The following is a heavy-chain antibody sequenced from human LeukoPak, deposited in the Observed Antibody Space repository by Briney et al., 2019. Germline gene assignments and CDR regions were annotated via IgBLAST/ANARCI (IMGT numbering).Heavy chain of an antibody. D-gene: IGHD2-2*01. CDR2: IYYSGST. J-gene: IGHJ2*01. V-gene: IGHV4-59*08. CDR3: ARHVVVVVPAATAGSASAPTMSYW. CDR1: GGSISSYY. Sequence: PSETLSLTCTVSGGSISSYYWSWIRQPPGKGLEWIGYIYYSGSTNYNPSLKSRVTISVDTSKNQFSLKLSSVTAADTAVYYCARHVVVVVPAATAGSASAPTMSYW.